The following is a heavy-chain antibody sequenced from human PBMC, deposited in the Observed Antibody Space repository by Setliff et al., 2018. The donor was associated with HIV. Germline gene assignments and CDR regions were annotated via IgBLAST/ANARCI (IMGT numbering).Heavy chain of an antibody. Sequence: SETLSLICAVYGGSFSGYYWTWIRQPPGRGLEWIGEILHSGGTNYNRSLKSRVTISVDTSKNQFSLNLSSVTAADTAVYYCARGGLGVVGAIDYWSQGTLVTVSS. CDR2: ILHSGGT. CDR3: ARGGLGVVGAIDY. V-gene: IGHV4-34*01. D-gene: IGHD2-15*01. J-gene: IGHJ4*02. CDR1: GGSFSGYY.